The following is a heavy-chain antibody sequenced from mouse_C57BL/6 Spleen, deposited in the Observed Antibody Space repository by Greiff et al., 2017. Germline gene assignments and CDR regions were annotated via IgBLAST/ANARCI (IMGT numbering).Heavy chain of an antibody. J-gene: IGHJ3*01. D-gene: IGHD1-1*01. CDR2: IDPENGNT. V-gene: IGHV14-3*01. Sequence: VQLKDSVAELVRPGASVTLSCTASGFNIKNTYMPWVKQRPEQGLEWIGRIDPENGNTKYAPKFPGKATITADTSSNTAYLQLSSLTSEDTAIDYGARPLYYGSSCGFAYGGQGTLVTVSA. CDR3: ARPLYYGSSCGFAY. CDR1: GFNIKNTY.